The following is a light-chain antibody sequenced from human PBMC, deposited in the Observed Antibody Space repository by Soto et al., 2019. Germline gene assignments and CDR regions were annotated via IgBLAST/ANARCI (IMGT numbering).Light chain of an antibody. V-gene: IGKV1-12*01. CDR2: AAS. Sequence: DLQMTQSPSSVSASVGDRVTITCRAGQGISSWLAWYQQKPGKAPKLLIYAASSLQSGVPSRVSGRGSGTDFTLTISSRQPEDFATYYCQQTDSFPHTFGQGTKLEIK. J-gene: IGKJ2*01. CDR3: QQTDSFPHT. CDR1: QGISSW.